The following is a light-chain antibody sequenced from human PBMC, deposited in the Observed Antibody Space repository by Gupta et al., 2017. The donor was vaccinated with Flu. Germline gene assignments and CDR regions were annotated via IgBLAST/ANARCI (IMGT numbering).Light chain of an antibody. J-gene: IGLJ2*01. CDR2: VNSDVSH. CDR1: SGYSNYA. V-gene: IGLV4-69*01. CDR3: QTWDSGTYVV. Sequence: QLVLTQSPSASASLGASVKFTCTLNSGYSNYAIEWHQQQPGKGPRYLMKVNSDVSHSKGDGIPDRFSGSSSGAARSLTISILQAEDEADYYCQTWDSGTYVVFGGGTKLTVL.